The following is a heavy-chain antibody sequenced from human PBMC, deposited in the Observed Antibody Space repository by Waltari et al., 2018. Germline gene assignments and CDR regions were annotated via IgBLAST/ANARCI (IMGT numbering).Heavy chain of an antibody. D-gene: IGHD7-27*01. Sequence: QLQLQESGPGLVKPSETLSLTCTVSGGSISSSSYYWGWIRQPPGKGLEWIGSIYYSGSTYYNPSLKRRVTRSVDTSKNQFSLKLSSVTAADTAVYYGARDGDRTPYNWCDPWGQGTLVTVSS. CDR1: GGSISSSSYY. V-gene: IGHV4-39*07. CDR3: ARDGDRTPYNWCDP. CDR2: IYYSGST. J-gene: IGHJ5*02.